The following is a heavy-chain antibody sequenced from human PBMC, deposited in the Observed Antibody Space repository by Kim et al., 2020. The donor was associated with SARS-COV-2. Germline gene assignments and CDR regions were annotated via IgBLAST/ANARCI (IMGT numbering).Heavy chain of an antibody. CDR2: IYGDDDK. CDR3: AHRRQPWDGDWFDT. D-gene: IGHD1-1*01. J-gene: IGHJ5*02. V-gene: IGHV2-5*02. CDR1: GFSITNNRVA. Sequence: SGPTLVNPTQTLTLTCTFSGFSITNNRVAVGWFRQLPGKALEWLGIIYGDDDKHYSPSLQSRLTITKDTSKNLVVLIMTNMDPVDTGTYLCAHRRQPWDGDWFDTWVQGTLVTVSS.